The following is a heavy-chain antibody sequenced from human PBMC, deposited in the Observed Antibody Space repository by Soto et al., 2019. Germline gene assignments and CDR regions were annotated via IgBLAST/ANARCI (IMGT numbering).Heavy chain of an antibody. J-gene: IGHJ2*01. CDR3: ARERGWYLDL. CDR2: ISGYNGNT. D-gene: IGHD3-10*01. V-gene: IGHV1-18*01. CDR1: GYTFTSYA. Sequence: QVQVVQSGAEVKKPGASVKVSCKASGYTFTSYAISWVRQAPGQGLEWMGWISGYNGNTNYAQNLQDRVIMTTDTSTSKAYMELRSLRSDDTAVYYCARERGWYLDLWGRGTLVTVSS.